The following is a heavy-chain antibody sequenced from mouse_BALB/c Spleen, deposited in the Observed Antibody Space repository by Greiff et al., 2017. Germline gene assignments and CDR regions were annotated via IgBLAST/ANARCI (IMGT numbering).Heavy chain of an antibody. CDR3: ARVHYYGYNYFDY. J-gene: IGHJ2*01. CDR2: IDPENGNT. D-gene: IGHD1-2*01. CDR1: GFNIKDYY. Sequence: EVQLQESGAELVRPGALVKLSCKASGFNIKDYYMHWVKQRPEQGLEWIGWIDPENGNTIYDPKFQGKASITADTSSNTAYLQLSSLTSEDTAVYYCARVHYYGYNYFDYWGQGTTLTVSS. V-gene: IGHV14-1*02.